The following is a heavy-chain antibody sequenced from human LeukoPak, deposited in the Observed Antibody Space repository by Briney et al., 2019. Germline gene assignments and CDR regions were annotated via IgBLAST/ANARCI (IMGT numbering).Heavy chain of an antibody. CDR1: GYTFTEYY. CDR3: ARESSGSYYYGMDV. CDR2: INPNSGGT. V-gene: IGHV1-2*02. J-gene: IGHJ6*02. Sequence: ASVKVSCRASGYTFTEYYMHWVRQAPGQGLEWMGLINPNSGGTNYAQKFQGRVTMTRDTSIGTAYMELSRLRSDDTAVYYCARESSGSYYYGMDVWGQGTTVTVSS. D-gene: IGHD1-26*01.